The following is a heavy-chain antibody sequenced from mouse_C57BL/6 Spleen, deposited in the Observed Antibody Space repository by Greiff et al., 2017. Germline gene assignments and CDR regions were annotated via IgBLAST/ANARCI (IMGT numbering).Heavy chain of an antibody. CDR1: GYTFTSYW. Sequence: QVQLQQSGAELVKPGASVKMSCKASGYTFTSYWITWVKQRPGQGLEWIGDIYPGSGSTNYNEKFKSKATLTVDTSSSTAYMQLSSLTSEDSAVYYCARWGYYSNYFDYWGQGTTLTVSS. CDR2: IYPGSGST. J-gene: IGHJ2*01. D-gene: IGHD2-5*01. V-gene: IGHV1-55*01. CDR3: ARWGYYSNYFDY.